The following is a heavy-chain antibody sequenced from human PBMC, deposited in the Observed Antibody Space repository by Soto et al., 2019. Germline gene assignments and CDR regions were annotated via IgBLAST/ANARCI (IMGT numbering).Heavy chain of an antibody. CDR1: GYPFSGYS. D-gene: IGHD6-13*01. CDR2: ISTYNGNT. CDR3: ARGDRSSWWGFDY. V-gene: IGHV1-18*04. J-gene: IGHJ4*02. Sequence: ASVKVSCRASGYPFSGYSISWVRQAPGQGLEWMGWISTYNGNTNTAQKFQGRVTMTTHTSTKTAYMELTSHRFDDTAVYFCARGDRSSWWGFDYWGQGTLVTVSS.